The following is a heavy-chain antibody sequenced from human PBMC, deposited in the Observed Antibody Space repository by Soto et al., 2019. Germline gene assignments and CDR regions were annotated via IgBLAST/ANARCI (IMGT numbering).Heavy chain of an antibody. CDR2: ISAYNGNT. CDR1: GYTFTSYG. V-gene: IGHV1-18*01. J-gene: IGHJ1*01. CDR3: ARDLSYYYDSSGPTQYFQH. Sequence: ASVKVSCKASGYTFTSYGISWVRQAPGQGLERMGWISAYNGNTNYAQKLQGRVTMTTDTSTSTAYMELRSLRSDDTAVYYCARDLSYYYDSSGPTQYFQHWGQGTLVTVSS. D-gene: IGHD3-22*01.